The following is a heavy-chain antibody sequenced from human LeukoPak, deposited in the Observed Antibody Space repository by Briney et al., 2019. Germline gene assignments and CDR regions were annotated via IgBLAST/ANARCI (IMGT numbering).Heavy chain of an antibody. Sequence: SVKVSCKASGGTFSSYAMSWVRQAPGQGLEWMGGIIPICGTANYAQKLQGRVTITADESTSTAYMELRSLRSEDTAVYYCARDIRAAGYYFDYWGQGTLVTVSS. CDR1: GGTFSSYA. V-gene: IGHV1-69*13. D-gene: IGHD6-13*01. CDR3: ARDIRAAGYYFDY. J-gene: IGHJ4*02. CDR2: IIPICGTA.